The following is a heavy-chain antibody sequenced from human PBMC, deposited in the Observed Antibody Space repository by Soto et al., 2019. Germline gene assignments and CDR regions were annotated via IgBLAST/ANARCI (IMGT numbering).Heavy chain of an antibody. CDR3: AKIGYNDWDFDY. V-gene: IGHV3-7*01. Sequence: LRLSCAASGFTFSRYWMAWVRQAPGKGLEWVANINQDVSQKLYVDSVRGRFTISGDNAKNSVYLQMNNLRADDTAVYYCAKIGYNDWDFDYWGQGTLVTVSS. CDR2: INQDVSQK. J-gene: IGHJ4*02. D-gene: IGHD3-22*01. CDR1: GFTFSRYW.